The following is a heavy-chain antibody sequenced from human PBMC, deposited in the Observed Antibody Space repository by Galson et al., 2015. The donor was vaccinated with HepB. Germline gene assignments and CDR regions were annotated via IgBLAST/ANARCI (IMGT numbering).Heavy chain of an antibody. D-gene: IGHD6-13*01. Sequence: QSGAEVKKPGESLKISCKGSGYFFKSYWIGWVRLTPGKGLGWMGIIHPGDSDTRYGPSFQGQVTISADRSIDTAYLHWSSLKAADTATYYCARHVGPSAAGYFDYWSQGILVTVSS. CDR2: IHPGDSDT. CDR3: ARHVGPSAAGYFDY. CDR1: GYFFKSYW. V-gene: IGHV5-51*01. J-gene: IGHJ4*02.